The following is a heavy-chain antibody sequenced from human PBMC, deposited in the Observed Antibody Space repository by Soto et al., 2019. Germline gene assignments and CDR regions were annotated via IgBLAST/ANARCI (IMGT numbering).Heavy chain of an antibody. D-gene: IGHD1-26*01. Sequence: SETLSLTCAVYGGSFSGYYWTWIRQPPGTGLEWIGEINHSGSTNYNPSLKSRVTMSVDTSKNQFSLKLSSVTAADTAVYYCARVKRSTSRLDPWGQGTLVTVSS. CDR1: GGSFSGYY. CDR3: ARVKRSTSRLDP. CDR2: INHSGST. V-gene: IGHV4-34*01. J-gene: IGHJ5*02.